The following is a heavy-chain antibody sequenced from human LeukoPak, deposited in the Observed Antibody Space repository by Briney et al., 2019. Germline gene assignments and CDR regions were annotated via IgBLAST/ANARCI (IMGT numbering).Heavy chain of an antibody. CDR3: ARQGLVRENYFDC. CDR1: GGSVRSGDHY. J-gene: IGHJ4*02. Sequence: SETLSLTCSVSGGSVRSGDHYWSWLRQPPGKGLEWIGDIYDTGTTNYHPSLKSRVTISLDTSRNQFSLKLSSVTAADTAVYFCARQGLVRENYFDCWGQGTLVTVSS. V-gene: IGHV4-30-4*01. D-gene: IGHD3-10*01. CDR2: IYDTGTT.